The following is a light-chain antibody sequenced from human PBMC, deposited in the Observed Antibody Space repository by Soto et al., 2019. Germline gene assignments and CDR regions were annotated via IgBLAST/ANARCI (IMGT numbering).Light chain of an antibody. V-gene: IGKV3-11*01. CDR3: QQRSNWLGT. J-gene: IGKJ1*01. CDR2: DAS. Sequence: EIVLTQSPATVSLSPGERATLSCRASQSVSSYLAWYQQKPGQAPRLLVYDASNRATGIPARFSGSGSGTDFTLTINSLEPEDFAVYYCQQRSNWLGTFGQGTKVEIK. CDR1: QSVSSY.